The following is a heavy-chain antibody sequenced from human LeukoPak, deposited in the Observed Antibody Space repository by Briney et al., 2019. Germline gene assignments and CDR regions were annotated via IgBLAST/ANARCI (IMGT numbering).Heavy chain of an antibody. V-gene: IGHV1-69*04. CDR2: IIPILGIA. CDR1: GGTFSSYA. Sequence: SVKVSCKASGGTFSSYAISWVRQAPGQGLEWMGRIIPILGIANYAQKFQGRVTITADKSTSTAYMELSSLRSEDTAVYYCARGAYSSSGSYWGQGTLVTVSS. D-gene: IGHD6-6*01. CDR3: ARGAYSSSGSY. J-gene: IGHJ4*02.